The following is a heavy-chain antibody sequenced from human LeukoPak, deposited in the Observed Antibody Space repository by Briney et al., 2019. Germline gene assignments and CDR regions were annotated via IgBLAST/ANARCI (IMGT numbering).Heavy chain of an antibody. CDR2: IYTSGST. Sequence: SETLSLTCTVSGGSISNYYWSWIRQPAGKGLEWIGRIYTSGSTNYNPSLKSRVTISVDTSKNQFSLKLSSVIAADTAVYYCAREDPLVAARGLDYWGQGTLVTVSS. J-gene: IGHJ4*02. D-gene: IGHD2-15*01. CDR3: AREDPLVAARGLDY. V-gene: IGHV4-4*07. CDR1: GGSISNYY.